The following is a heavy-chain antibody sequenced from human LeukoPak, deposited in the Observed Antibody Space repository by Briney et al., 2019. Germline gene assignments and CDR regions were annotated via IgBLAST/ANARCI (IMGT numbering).Heavy chain of an antibody. CDR2: ISSNSDTI. CDR3: AKDSRRAALRGVFDY. CDR1: GFTXXXYA. V-gene: IGHV3-48*01. J-gene: IGHJ4*02. Sequence: RXSXXXXGFTXXXYAMNWVRQAPGKGLEWISYISSNSDTIYYADSMRGRFTVSRDNAKNSLYLQMNSLRAEDTAVYYCAKDSRRAALRGVFDYWGQGTLVTVSS. D-gene: IGHD2-2*01.